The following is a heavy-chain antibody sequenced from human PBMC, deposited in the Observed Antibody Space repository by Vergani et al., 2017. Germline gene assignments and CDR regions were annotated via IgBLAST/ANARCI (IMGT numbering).Heavy chain of an antibody. J-gene: IGHJ4*02. CDR1: GFSFSDHY. V-gene: IGHV3-11*01. CDR3: TRDRLDDSYAYFDY. CDR2: ISNSGNTI. Sequence: VQLVESGGGLVKPGGSLRLSCAASGFSFSDHYMTWIRQAPGKGLEWVSYISNSGNTIEYADSVKGRFSISRDNAKSSLFLQMSSLKAEDTAVYYCTRDRLDDSYAYFDYWGQGTLVTVSP. D-gene: IGHD3-16*01.